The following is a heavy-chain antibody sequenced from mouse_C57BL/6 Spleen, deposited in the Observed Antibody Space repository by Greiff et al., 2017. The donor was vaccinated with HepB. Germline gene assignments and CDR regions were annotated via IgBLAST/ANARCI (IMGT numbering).Heavy chain of an antibody. V-gene: IGHV1-50*01. D-gene: IGHD1-1*01. CDR3: ARLGGSSPYFDY. Sequence: QVQLQQPGAELVKPGASVKLSCKASGYTFTSYWMQWVKQRPGQGLEWLGEIDPSDSYTNYNQKFKGKATLTVDTSSSTAYMQLSSLTSEDSAVYYCARLGGSSPYFDYWGQGTTLTVSS. CDR1: GYTFTSYW. CDR2: IDPSDSYT. J-gene: IGHJ2*01.